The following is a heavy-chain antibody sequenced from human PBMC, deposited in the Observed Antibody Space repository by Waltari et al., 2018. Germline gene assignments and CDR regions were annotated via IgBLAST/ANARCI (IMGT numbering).Heavy chain of an antibody. CDR2: IDDSGST. CDR3: ARVGYDSSGYYSHFDY. V-gene: IGHV4-59*08. J-gene: IGHJ4*02. Sequence: QVQLQESGPGLVKPSETLSLTCTVSSGSISSYYWSWIRQPPGKGLDWIGFIDDSGSTNYNPSLKIRVTRSVDTSKNQFSLKLRSVTAADTAVYYCARVGYDSSGYYSHFDYWGQGTLVTVSS. CDR1: SGSISSYY. D-gene: IGHD3-22*01.